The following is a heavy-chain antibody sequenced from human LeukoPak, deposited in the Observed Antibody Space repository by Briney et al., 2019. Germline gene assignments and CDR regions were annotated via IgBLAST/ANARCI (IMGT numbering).Heavy chain of an antibody. J-gene: IGHJ5*02. CDR2: IYYSGST. CDR3: ARARGYSGYDYNWFDP. Sequence: SETLSLTCTVSGGSISSSSYYWGWIRQPPGKGLEWIGSIYYSGSTYYNPSLKSRVTISVDTSKNQFSLKLSSVTAADTAVYYCARARGYSGYDYNWFDPWGQGTLVTVSS. D-gene: IGHD5-12*01. V-gene: IGHV4-39*07. CDR1: GGSISSSSYY.